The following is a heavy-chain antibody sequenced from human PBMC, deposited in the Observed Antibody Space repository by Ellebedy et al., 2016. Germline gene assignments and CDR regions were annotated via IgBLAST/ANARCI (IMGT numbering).Heavy chain of an antibody. CDR3: ARDVPYSSSSGFDP. D-gene: IGHD6-13*01. CDR2: IYYSGST. J-gene: IGHJ5*02. CDR1: GGSISSGGYY. Sequence: SETLSLTXTVSGGSISSGGYYWSWIRQHPGKGLEWIGYIYYSGSTYYNPSLKSRVTISVDTSKNQFSLKLSSVTAADTAVYYCARDVPYSSSSGFDPWGQGTLVTVSS. V-gene: IGHV4-31*03.